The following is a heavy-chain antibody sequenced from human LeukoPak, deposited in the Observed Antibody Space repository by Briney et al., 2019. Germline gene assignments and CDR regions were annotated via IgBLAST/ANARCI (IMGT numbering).Heavy chain of an antibody. CDR2: IYYTGAT. CDR3: ARDRRESSKPNDAFDI. V-gene: IGHV4-59*01. CDR1: GGFINSYY. Sequence: PSETLPLTCSVSGGFINSYYWSWIRQSPGKGLEWIGYIYYTGATYYNPSLGSRVTISIDTSKRQLSLELRSVTAADSAVYFCARDRRESSKPNDAFDIWGQGTMVTVSA. D-gene: IGHD4-11*01. J-gene: IGHJ3*02.